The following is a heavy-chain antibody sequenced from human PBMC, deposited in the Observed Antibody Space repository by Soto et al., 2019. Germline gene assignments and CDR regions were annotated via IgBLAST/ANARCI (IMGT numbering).Heavy chain of an antibody. V-gene: IGHV3-30*18. D-gene: IGHD2-15*01. CDR1: GFSLSSYA. CDR2: MSYDETNK. Sequence: QVRLVESGGGVVQPGGSLRLSCATSGFSLSSYAMHWVRQAPGKGLEWVALMSYDETNKYYADSVKGRFTISRDTSKNTLFLQMNNLRVEDTAVYYCAKDRRDGDFMHILVVDFWGQGALVTVSS. J-gene: IGHJ4*02. CDR3: AKDRRDGDFMHILVVDF.